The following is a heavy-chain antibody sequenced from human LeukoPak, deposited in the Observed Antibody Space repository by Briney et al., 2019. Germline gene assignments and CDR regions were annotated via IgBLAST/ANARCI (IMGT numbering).Heavy chain of an antibody. J-gene: IGHJ4*02. D-gene: IGHD2-2*01. CDR1: GFTFSSYW. CDR3: ARPSGTSMDFDY. Sequence: PGGSLTLSCAASGFTFSSYWMSWVRQAPGKGLEWVANIKQDGSEKYYVGSVKGRFTISRDNAKNSLYLQMNSLRAGDTAVYYCARPSGTSMDFDYWGQGTLVTVSS. CDR2: IKQDGSEK. V-gene: IGHV3-7*01.